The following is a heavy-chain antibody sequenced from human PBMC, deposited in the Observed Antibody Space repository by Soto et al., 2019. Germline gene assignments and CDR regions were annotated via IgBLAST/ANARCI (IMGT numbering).Heavy chain of an antibody. J-gene: IGHJ4*02. V-gene: IGHV2-70*11. Sequence: SGPTLVKPTQTLTLTCTFSGFSLSTSGMCVSWIRQPPGKALEWLARIDWDDDKYYSTSLKTRLTISKDTSKNQVVLTMTNMDPVDTATYYCARGLGYCSSTSCYREVVIDYWGQGTLVTVSS. CDR2: IDWDDDK. D-gene: IGHD2-2*01. CDR3: ARGLGYCSSTSCYREVVIDY. CDR1: GFSLSTSGMC.